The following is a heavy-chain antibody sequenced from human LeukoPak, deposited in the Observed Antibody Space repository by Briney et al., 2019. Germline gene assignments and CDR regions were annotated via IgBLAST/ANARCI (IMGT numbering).Heavy chain of an antibody. D-gene: IGHD3-9*01. CDR2: ISSSSSYI. CDR3: ARDKEGRYFDWLLSRTHRLHPYYFDY. J-gene: IGHJ4*02. Sequence: GGSLRLSCAAPGFTFSSYSMNWVRQAPGKGLEWVSSISSSSSYIYYADSVKGRFTISRDNAKNSLYLQMNSLRAEDTAVYYCARDKEGRYFDWLLSRTHRLHPYYFDYWGQGTLVTVSS. V-gene: IGHV3-21*01. CDR1: GFTFSSYS.